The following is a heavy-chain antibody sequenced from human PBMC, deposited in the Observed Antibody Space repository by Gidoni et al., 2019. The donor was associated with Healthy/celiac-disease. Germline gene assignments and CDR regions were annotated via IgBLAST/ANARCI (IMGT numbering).Heavy chain of an antibody. J-gene: IGHJ5*02. Sequence: EVQLVESGGGLVQPGRSLRLSCAASGFGFGGYAMHWVRQVPGKGLEWVSGVSWNSGNTAYADSVKGRFTISRDNAKNSLFLQMDSLRGEDTALYVCARAGTFSSSSGWLDPWGQGTLVTVSS. CDR1: GFGFGGYA. CDR2: VSWNSGNT. CDR3: ARAGTFSSSSGWLDP. V-gene: IGHV3-9*01. D-gene: IGHD6-6*01.